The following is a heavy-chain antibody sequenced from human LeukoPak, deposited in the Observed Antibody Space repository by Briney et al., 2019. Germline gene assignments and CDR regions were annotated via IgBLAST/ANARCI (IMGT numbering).Heavy chain of an antibody. D-gene: IGHD2-2*01. CDR1: GGSISSSSYY. CDR2: IYYSGSI. V-gene: IGHV4-39*01. CDR3: ASTAAGYGYYYGMDV. Sequence: SETLSLTCTVSGGSISSSSYYWGWIRQPPGKGLEWIGSIYYSGSIYYNPSLKSRVTISVDTSKNQFSLRLSSVTAADTAVYYCASTAAGYGYYYGMDVWGQGTTVTVSS. J-gene: IGHJ6*02.